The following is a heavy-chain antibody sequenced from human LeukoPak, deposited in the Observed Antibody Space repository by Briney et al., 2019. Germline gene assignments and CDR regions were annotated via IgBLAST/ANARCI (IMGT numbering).Heavy chain of an antibody. CDR1: GYTFTGYY. Sequence: ASVKVSCKASGYTFTGYYMHWVRQAPGQGLEWMGWINPNSGGTNYAQKFQGRVTMTRDTSISTAYMELSRLRSDDTAVYYCARTWAVGAAHFDYWGQGTLVTVSS. CDR3: ARTWAVGAAHFDY. J-gene: IGHJ4*02. CDR2: INPNSGGT. D-gene: IGHD2-15*01. V-gene: IGHV1-2*02.